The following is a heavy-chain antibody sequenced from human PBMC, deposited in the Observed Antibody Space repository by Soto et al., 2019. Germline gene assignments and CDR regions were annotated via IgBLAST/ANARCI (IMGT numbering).Heavy chain of an antibody. V-gene: IGHV3-7*03. CDR1: GLTFRNDW. CDR2: INQDGSEK. D-gene: IGHD2-2*01. Sequence: GVSLRLSCSGSGLTFRNDWLSWVRQAPGKGLEWVANINQDGSEKFFADSVKGRFTISRDNAKNSLSLQMNSLTADDTAVYYCARTGCPQSSYSFDYWCQGTLVTVSS. CDR3: ARTGCPQSSYSFDY. J-gene: IGHJ4*02.